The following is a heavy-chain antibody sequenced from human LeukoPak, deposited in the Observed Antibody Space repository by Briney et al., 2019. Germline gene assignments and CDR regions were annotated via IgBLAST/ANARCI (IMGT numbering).Heavy chain of an antibody. CDR1: GFSINNNW. J-gene: IGHJ4*02. V-gene: IGHV3-74*03. Sequence: PGGSLRLSCAASGFSINNNWMHWVRQAPEKGLVWVSRISSDGATTTYADSVKGRFTTSRDNAKNTVYLQMNSLREGDTAVYYCATVTLGYWGQGTLVAVSS. D-gene: IGHD4-17*01. CDR2: ISSDGATT. CDR3: ATVTLGY.